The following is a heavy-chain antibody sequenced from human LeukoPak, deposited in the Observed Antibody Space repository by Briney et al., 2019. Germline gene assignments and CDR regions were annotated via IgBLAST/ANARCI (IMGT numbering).Heavy chain of an antibody. J-gene: IGHJ4*02. D-gene: IGHD1-26*01. CDR3: ARGGIVGATQDY. CDR1: GFTFSSYS. Sequence: GSLRLSCAASGFTFSSYSMNWVRQAPGKGLEWVSSISSSSSYIYYADSVKGRFTISRDNAKNSLYLQMNSLRAEDTAVYYCARGGIVGATQDYWGQGTLVTVSS. V-gene: IGHV3-21*01. CDR2: ISSSSSYI.